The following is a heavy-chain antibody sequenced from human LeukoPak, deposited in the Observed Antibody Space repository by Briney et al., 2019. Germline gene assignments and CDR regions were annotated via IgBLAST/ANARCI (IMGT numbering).Heavy chain of an antibody. CDR1: GGSISSSNW. J-gene: IGHJ3*02. Sequence: SETLSLTCAASGGSISSSNWWSWVRQPPGKGLEWIGEINHSGSTNYNPSLKSRVTISVDTSKNQFSLKLSSVTAADTAVYYCARPHRVGAFDIWGQGTMVTVSS. V-gene: IGHV4-4*02. D-gene: IGHD5-12*01. CDR2: INHSGST. CDR3: ARPHRVGAFDI.